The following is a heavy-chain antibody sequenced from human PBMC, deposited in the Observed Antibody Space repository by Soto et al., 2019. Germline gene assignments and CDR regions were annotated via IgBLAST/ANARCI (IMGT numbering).Heavy chain of an antibody. D-gene: IGHD2-21*02. CDR3: ASVVTRAYYYGMDV. CDR2: IIPIFGTA. V-gene: IGHV1-69*13. CDR1: GGTFSSYA. Sequence: SVKVSCKASGGTFSSYAISWVRQAPGQGLEWMGGIIPIFGTANYAQKFQGRVTITADESTSTAYMELSSLRSEDTAVYYCASVVTRAYYYGMDVWGQGTTVTVSS. J-gene: IGHJ6*02.